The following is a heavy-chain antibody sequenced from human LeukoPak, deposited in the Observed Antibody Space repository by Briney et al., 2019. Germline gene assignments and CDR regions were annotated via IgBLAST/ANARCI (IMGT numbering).Heavy chain of an antibody. J-gene: IGHJ4*02. D-gene: IGHD5-18*01. Sequence: ASVKVSCKASGGTFSSYAISWVRQAPGQGLERMGRIIPILGIANYAQKFQGRVTITADKSTSTAYMELSSLRSEDTAVYYCARGGDTAMVLKYFDYWGQGTLVTVSS. CDR3: ARGGDTAMVLKYFDY. CDR2: IIPILGIA. V-gene: IGHV1-69*04. CDR1: GGTFSSYA.